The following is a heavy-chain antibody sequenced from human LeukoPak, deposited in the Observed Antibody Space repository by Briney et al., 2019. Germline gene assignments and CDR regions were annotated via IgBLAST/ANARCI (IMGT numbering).Heavy chain of an antibody. Sequence: GGSLRLSCAVSGFRFGDYAMHWVRHAPGKGREWVSGISWNSVSTGYADSVKGRFSISRGNAKSSLYLLMNSLRAEDTALYYCAKGSITMIRGIRGMDYWGQGTLVTVSS. CDR3: AKGSITMIRGIRGMDY. CDR1: GFRFGDYA. D-gene: IGHD3-10*01. CDR2: ISWNSVST. J-gene: IGHJ4*02. V-gene: IGHV3-9*01.